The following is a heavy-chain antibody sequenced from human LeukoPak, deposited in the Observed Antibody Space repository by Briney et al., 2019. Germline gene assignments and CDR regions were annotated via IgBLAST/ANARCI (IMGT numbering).Heavy chain of an antibody. V-gene: IGHV4-34*01. CDR2: INHSGST. J-gene: IGHJ5*02. Sequence: PSETLSLTCAVYGGSFSGYYWSWIRQPPGKGLEWIGEINHSGSTNYNPSLKSRVTISVDTSKNQFSLKLSSVTAADTAVYYCARAPPRYQLLFWFDPWGQGTLVTVSS. CDR3: ARAPPRYQLLFWFDP. D-gene: IGHD2-2*01. CDR1: GGSFSGYY.